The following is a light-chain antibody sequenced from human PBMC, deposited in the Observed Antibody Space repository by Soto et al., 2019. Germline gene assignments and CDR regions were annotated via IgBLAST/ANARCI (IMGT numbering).Light chain of an antibody. Sequence: EIVLTQSPGTLSLSPGERATLSCRASQSVSSSYLAWYQQKPGQAPRLLIYGASIRATGVPATFSGSGSGTEFTLSISSLQSEDFAVYYCQQYNSWALTFGGGTKVDI. CDR3: QQYNSWALT. J-gene: IGKJ4*01. CDR2: GAS. CDR1: QSVSSSY. V-gene: IGKV3-15*01.